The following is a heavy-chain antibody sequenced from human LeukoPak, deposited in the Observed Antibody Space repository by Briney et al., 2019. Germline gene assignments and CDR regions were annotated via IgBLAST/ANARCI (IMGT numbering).Heavy chain of an antibody. CDR2: MNPNSGNT. J-gene: IGHJ6*02. CDR1: GYTSTSYD. Sequence: ASVKVSCKASGYTSTSYDINWVRQATGQGLEWMGWMNPNSGNTGYAQKFQGRVTMTRNTSISTAYMELSSLRSEDTAVYYCARLRTSSYYYSGMGVWGQGTTVTVSS. D-gene: IGHD1-1*01. V-gene: IGHV1-8*01. CDR3: ARLRTSSYYYSGMGV.